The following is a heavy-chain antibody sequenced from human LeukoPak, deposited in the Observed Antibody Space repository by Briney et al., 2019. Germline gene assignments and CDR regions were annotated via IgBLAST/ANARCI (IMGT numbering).Heavy chain of an antibody. Sequence: PSETLSLTCAVYGGSFSGYYWTWIRQPPGKGLEWIGEMNHSGSANYNPSLKSRVTISVDTSKNQFSLKLSSVTAADTAVYYCAIDGDYGDMDVWGKGTTVTISS. CDR3: AIDGDYGDMDV. V-gene: IGHV4-34*01. J-gene: IGHJ6*03. CDR1: GGSFSGYY. CDR2: MNHSGSA. D-gene: IGHD4-17*01.